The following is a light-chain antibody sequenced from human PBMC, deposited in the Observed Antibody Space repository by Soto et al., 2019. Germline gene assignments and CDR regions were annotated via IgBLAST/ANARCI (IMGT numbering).Light chain of an antibody. V-gene: IGLV2-14*01. J-gene: IGLJ1*01. Sequence: QSVLTQAASVSGSPGQSITISCAGTSSDVGRYTYVSWYQQHPGKAPKLIIYDVYNRPSGVSNRFSGSKSGNTASLTISGPQAEDEADYYCTSYTSTSTPYVFGGGTKVTVL. CDR1: SSDVGRYTY. CDR2: DVY. CDR3: TSYTSTSTPYV.